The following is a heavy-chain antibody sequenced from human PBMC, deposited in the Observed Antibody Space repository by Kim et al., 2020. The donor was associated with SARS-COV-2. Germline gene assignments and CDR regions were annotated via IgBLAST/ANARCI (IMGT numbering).Heavy chain of an antibody. CDR3: AREVVATKSRCRFDP. V-gene: IGHV3-30-3*01. D-gene: IGHD5-12*01. CDR2: ISYDGSNK. J-gene: IGHJ5*02. Sequence: GGSLRLSCAASGFTFSSSAMHWVRQAPGKGLEWVAVISYDGSNKFFADSVKGRFTISRDNSKNMLYLQMNSLRAEDTAVYYCAREVVATKSRCRFDPWGQGTRVTVSS. CDR1: GFTFSSSA.